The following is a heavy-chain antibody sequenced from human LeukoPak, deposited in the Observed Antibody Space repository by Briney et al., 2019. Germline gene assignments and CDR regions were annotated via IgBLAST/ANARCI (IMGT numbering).Heavy chain of an antibody. V-gene: IGHV1-8*01. CDR2: VNPNSGNT. CDR3: ARSPVGARRRNDY. CDR1: GYTFSSYD. D-gene: IGHD1-26*01. Sequence: ASVKVSCKTSGYTFSSYDINWVRQAPGQGLGWMGWVNPNSGNTGYAQKFRDRVTMTRSTSISTAYMELSSLRSEDTAVYYCARSPVGARRRNDYWGQGTLVTVSS. J-gene: IGHJ4*02.